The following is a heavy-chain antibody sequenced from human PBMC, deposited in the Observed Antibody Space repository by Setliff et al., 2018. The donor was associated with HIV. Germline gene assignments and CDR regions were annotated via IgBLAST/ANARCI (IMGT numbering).Heavy chain of an antibody. J-gene: IGHJ6*03. D-gene: IGHD6-13*01. Sequence: SETLSLTCLVFSYSITNGNYWAWIRQSPGKGLEWIGSIYSTGHTYYNPSHKSRLTMSVDTSKNRFSLKLSSVTAADTAVYYCARTISLFPGIAAAQPWSYYYYMDVWGKGTTVTVSS. V-gene: IGHV4-38-2*01. CDR2: IYSTGHT. CDR1: SYSITNGNY. CDR3: ARTISLFPGIAAAQPWSYYYYMDV.